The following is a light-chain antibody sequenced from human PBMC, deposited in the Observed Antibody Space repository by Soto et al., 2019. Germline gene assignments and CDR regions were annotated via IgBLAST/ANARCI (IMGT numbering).Light chain of an antibody. CDR1: SGDVGAYNY. J-gene: IGLJ2*01. CDR2: DVS. Sequence: QSALTQPPSASGSPGQSVTISCTGTSGDVGAYNYVSWYQQHPGKAPKLMIYDVSKRPSGVPDRFSGSKSGNTASLTVSGLQSEEEDDYYCSSYVGSNAVVFGGGTKLTVL. CDR3: SSYVGSNAVV. V-gene: IGLV2-8*01.